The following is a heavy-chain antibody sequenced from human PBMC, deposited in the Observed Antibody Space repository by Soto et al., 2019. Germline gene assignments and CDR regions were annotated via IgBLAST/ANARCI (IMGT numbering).Heavy chain of an antibody. CDR2: IYYDGTSK. J-gene: IGHJ4*03. D-gene: IGHD2-15*01. V-gene: IGHV3-33*01. Sequence: QVKLVESGGGVVQAGRSLRLSCAASGFTFNTYDMHWVRQAPGKGLEWVAFIYYDGTSKFYREAGKGPYTISSDNSKNTLFLHVDGLRADDKAVYYSARAPDSHCSGGSCFFPGGYWGQGTLVTVSS. CDR3: ARAPDSHCSGGSCFFPGGY. CDR1: GFTFNTYD.